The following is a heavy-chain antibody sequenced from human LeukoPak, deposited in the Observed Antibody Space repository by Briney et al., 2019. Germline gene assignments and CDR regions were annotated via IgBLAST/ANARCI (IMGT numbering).Heavy chain of an antibody. D-gene: IGHD5-24*01. V-gene: IGHV4-59*01. J-gene: IGHJ4*02. CDR3: ARDHGYNEYFDY. CDR1: GGSISSYY. CDR2: IYHSGST. Sequence: SETLSLTCTVSGGSISSYYWSWIRQPPGKGLEWIGSIYHSGSTYYNPSLKSRVIISVDTSKNQFSLKLSSVTAADTAVYYCARDHGYNEYFDYWGQGILVTVSS.